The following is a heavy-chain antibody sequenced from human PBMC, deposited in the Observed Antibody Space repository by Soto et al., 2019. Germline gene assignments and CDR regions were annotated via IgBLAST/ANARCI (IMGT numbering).Heavy chain of an antibody. CDR1: GGSIISSSYY. V-gene: IGHV4-39*07. Sequence: PSETLSLTCIVSGGSIISSSYYWVWIRQPPGKGLEWIGDVYYSGTTHYIPSLKSRVTISVDTSKNQFSLRLSSVTAADTAVYYCARLRRPPSFDYWGQGTPVTVSS. CDR3: ARLRRPPSFDY. CDR2: VYYSGTT. J-gene: IGHJ4*02. D-gene: IGHD4-17*01.